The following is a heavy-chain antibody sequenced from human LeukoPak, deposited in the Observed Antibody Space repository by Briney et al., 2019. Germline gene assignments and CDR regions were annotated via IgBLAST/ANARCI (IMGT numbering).Heavy chain of an antibody. CDR2: ISAYNGNT. J-gene: IGHJ4*02. CDR3: AREGSLIVVVPPFDY. Sequence: GASVKVSCKASGGTFSSYAISWVRQAPGQGLEWMGWISAYNGNTNYAQKLQGRVTMTTDTSTSTAYMELRSLRSDDTAVYYCAREGSLIVVVPPFDYWGQGTLVTVSS. V-gene: IGHV1-18*01. CDR1: GGTFSSYA. D-gene: IGHD2-21*01.